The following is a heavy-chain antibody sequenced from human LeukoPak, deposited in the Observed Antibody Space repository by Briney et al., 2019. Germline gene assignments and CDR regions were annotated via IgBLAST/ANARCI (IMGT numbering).Heavy chain of an antibody. CDR2: IKQDGTEK. CDR3: ARDQRGSFDY. Sequence: GGSLRLSCAASGFTFTTYWMSWVRQAPGKGLEWVANIKQDGTEKYYVDSVKGRFTISRDNAKNSLYLQMNSLRVEDTAVYYCARDQRGSFDYWGQGTLVTVSS. V-gene: IGHV3-7*01. CDR1: GFTFTTYW. J-gene: IGHJ4*02. D-gene: IGHD6-25*01.